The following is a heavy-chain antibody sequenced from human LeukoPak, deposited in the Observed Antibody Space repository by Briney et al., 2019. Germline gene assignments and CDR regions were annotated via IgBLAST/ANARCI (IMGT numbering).Heavy chain of an antibody. CDR2: ISYDGSNK. CDR1: GFTFSSYG. Sequence: PGESLRLSCAASGFTFSSYGMHWVRQAPGKGLEWVAVISYDGSNKYYADSVKGRFTISRDNSKNTLYLQMNSLRAEDTAVYYCAKDPYDSSGYYFPGAFDIWGQGTMVTVSS. V-gene: IGHV3-30*18. D-gene: IGHD3-22*01. CDR3: AKDPYDSSGYYFPGAFDI. J-gene: IGHJ3*02.